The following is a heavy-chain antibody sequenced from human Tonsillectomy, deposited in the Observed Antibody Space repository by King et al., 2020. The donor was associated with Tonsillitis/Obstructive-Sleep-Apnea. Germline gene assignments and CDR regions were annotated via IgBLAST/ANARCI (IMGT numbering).Heavy chain of an antibody. CDR2: IIPMLGIA. J-gene: IGHJ6*02. CDR3: ARSNPYDYHYYYYVMDV. Sequence: QLVQSGAEVKKPGSSVRVSCKASGGTSSNYAITWVRQAPGQGLEWMGGIIPMLGIANYAQTFQGRVTITADKFTSTAYMELSSLISEDTAVYFCARSNPYDYHYYYYVMDVWGQGTTVTVSS. V-gene: IGHV1-69*10. D-gene: IGHD5-12*01. CDR1: GGTSSNYA.